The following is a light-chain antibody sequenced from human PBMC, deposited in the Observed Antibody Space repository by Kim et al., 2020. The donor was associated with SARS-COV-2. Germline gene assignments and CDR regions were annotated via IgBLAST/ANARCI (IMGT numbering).Light chain of an antibody. V-gene: IGKV3-15*01. J-gene: IGKJ1*01. CDR1: VIVTTP. Sequence: GETPTLSGPASVIVTTPYPCSHKKPGQPPGLLLLGASARAPGIPARFMGSGSGTEFLLTIGSLHSEDFAVFFCQQYNNWPKTFGQGTKVDIK. CDR2: GAS. CDR3: QQYNNWPKT.